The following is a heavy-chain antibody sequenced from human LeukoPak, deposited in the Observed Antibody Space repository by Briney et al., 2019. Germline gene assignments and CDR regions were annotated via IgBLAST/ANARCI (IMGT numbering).Heavy chain of an antibody. Sequence: GGSLRLSCAASGFTFSSYGMHWVRQAPGKGLEWVAVISYDGSNKYYADSVKGRFTISRDNSKNTLYLQMNSLRAEDTAVYYCAKSRAPTADPDAFDIWGQGTKVTVSS. J-gene: IGHJ3*02. CDR1: GFTFSSYG. CDR2: ISYDGSNK. D-gene: IGHD1-14*01. V-gene: IGHV3-30*18. CDR3: AKSRAPTADPDAFDI.